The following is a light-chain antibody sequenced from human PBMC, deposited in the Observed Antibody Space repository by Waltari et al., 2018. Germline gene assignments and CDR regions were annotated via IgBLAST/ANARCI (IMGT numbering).Light chain of an antibody. CDR3: HSADFSGNFRV. V-gene: IGLV3-25*03. CDR2: QDT. J-gene: IGLJ2*01. CDR1: ALPKHY. Sequence: YELTQSPSISVSPGQTARITCSGDALPKHYSYWYQQRPGQAPSLVIYQDTERPSGIPERFPGSSSGTTVTLTISDVQAEDEGDYYCHSADFSGNFRVFGGGTRLTV.